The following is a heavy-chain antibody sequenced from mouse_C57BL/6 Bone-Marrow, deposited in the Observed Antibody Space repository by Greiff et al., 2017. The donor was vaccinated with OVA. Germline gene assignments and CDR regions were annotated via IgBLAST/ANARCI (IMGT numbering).Heavy chain of an antibody. CDR2: IHPNSGST. J-gene: IGHJ4*01. CDR1: GYTFTSYW. V-gene: IGHV1-64*01. Sequence: VQLQQPGAELVKPGASVKLSCKASGYTFTSYWMHWVKQRPGQGLEWIGMIHPNSGSTNYNEKFKSKATLTVDKSSSTAYMQLSSLTSEDSAVYYCARRGIYYRLENAMDYWGQGTSVTVSS. CDR3: ARRGIYYRLENAMDY. D-gene: IGHD2-14*01.